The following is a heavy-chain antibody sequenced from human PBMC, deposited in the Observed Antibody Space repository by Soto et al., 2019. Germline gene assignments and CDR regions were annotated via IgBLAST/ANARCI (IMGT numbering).Heavy chain of an antibody. V-gene: IGHV3-21*01. CDR3: PRDHFGGGDEDFDY. J-gene: IGHJ4*02. D-gene: IGHD2-21*02. Sequence: GGSLRLSCAASGFTFSTYSMNWVRQAPGKGLEWVSCISGSISSIYYADSVKGRFTISRDNAKNSLYLQMNSLRAEDTAIYYCPRDHFGGGDEDFDYWGQGTPVTVSS. CDR2: ISGSISSI. CDR1: GFTFSTYS.